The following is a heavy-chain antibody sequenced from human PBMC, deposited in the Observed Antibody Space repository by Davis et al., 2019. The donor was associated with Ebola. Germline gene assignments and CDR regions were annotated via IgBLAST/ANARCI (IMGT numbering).Heavy chain of an antibody. V-gene: IGHV3-11*01. CDR1: GFSFSTYA. CDR3: VRRSSFSSGWSDF. J-gene: IGHJ4*02. CDR2: ISSIGRTI. Sequence: GESLKISCAASGFSFSTYAMYAMSWVRQAPGKGLEWVSYISSIGRTIYHADSVKGRVTISRDNAKNSLYLQMNSLRAEDTAVYYCVRRSSFSSGWSDFWGQGTLLTVS. D-gene: IGHD6-19*01.